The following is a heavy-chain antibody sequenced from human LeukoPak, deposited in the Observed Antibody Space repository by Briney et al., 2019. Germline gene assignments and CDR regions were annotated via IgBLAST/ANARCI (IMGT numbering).Heavy chain of an antibody. D-gene: IGHD4-17*01. V-gene: IGHV4-38-2*02. CDR3: ARDRRTDYADYYFYMDV. Sequence: PSETPSLTCGVSGFSITTGYYWGWIRQPPGKGLEYIGSIYHNGITYYNPSLKSRVTISVDTSKNHFSLKLSSVTAADTAVYYCARDRRTDYADYYFYMDVWGKGTTVTVSS. CDR1: GFSITTGYY. CDR2: IYHNGIT. J-gene: IGHJ6*03.